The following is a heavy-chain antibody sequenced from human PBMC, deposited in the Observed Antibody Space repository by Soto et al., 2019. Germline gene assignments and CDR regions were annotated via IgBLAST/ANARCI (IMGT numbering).Heavy chain of an antibody. CDR1: SGSFSGYY. CDR3: ARAPKVSGSSQTRPDF. D-gene: IGHD6-6*01. V-gene: IGHV4-34*01. J-gene: IGHJ4*02. Sequence: PSETLSLTCSIYSGSFSGYYWSWIRQPPRKGLEWIGEISQSGNTNYSPSLKSRVSISIDTSKKQFSLNLASVSAADTAVYYCARAPKVSGSSQTRPDFWGQGTQVTVSS. CDR2: ISQSGNT.